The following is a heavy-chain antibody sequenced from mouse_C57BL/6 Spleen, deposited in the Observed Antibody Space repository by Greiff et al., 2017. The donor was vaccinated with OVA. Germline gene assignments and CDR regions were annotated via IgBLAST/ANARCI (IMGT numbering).Heavy chain of an antibody. CDR3: ARGPHGSSYSWFAY. Sequence: EVQRVESEGGLVQPGSSMKLSCTASGFTFSDYYMAWVRQVPEKGLEWVANINYDGSSTYYLDSLKSRFIISRDNAKNILYLQMSSLKSEDTATYYCARGPHGSSYSWFAYWGQGTLVTVSA. CDR2: INYDGSST. D-gene: IGHD1-1*01. J-gene: IGHJ3*01. CDR1: GFTFSDYY. V-gene: IGHV5-16*01.